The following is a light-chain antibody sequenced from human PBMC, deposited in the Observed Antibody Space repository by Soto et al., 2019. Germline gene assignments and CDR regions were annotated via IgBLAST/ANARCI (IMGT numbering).Light chain of an antibody. V-gene: IGKV1-6*01. CDR1: QDIRND. CDR3: LQDYTSPLT. CDR2: SAS. J-gene: IGKJ1*01. Sequence: AIPMTQSPSSLSASVGDGVTITCRASQDIRNDLGWYQQKPGKAPNLLIYSASSLQSGVPSRFSGSGSGTDFTLTISSLQPEDFATYFCLQDYTSPLTFGQGTKVEIK.